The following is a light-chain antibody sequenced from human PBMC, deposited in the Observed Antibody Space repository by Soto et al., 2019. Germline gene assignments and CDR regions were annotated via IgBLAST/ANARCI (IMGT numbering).Light chain of an antibody. CDR1: QTISSW. V-gene: IGKV1-5*03. CDR3: QHYNSYSEA. CDR2: KAS. Sequence: QMTQSPSPLSGSLGDRVTLPCGASQTISSWLAWYQQKTGKAPKLLIYKASTLKSGVPSRFSGSGYGTEVNLTISSLQTDDFATYYCQHYNSYSEAFGQGTKVDIK. J-gene: IGKJ1*01.